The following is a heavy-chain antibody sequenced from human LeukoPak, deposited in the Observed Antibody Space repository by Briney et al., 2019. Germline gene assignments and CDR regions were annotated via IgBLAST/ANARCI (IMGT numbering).Heavy chain of an antibody. D-gene: IGHD6-13*01. CDR3: ARRRQQLVRPLPFDY. V-gene: IGHV4-34*01. CDR1: GGSFSGYH. J-gene: IGHJ4*02. CDR2: INHSGST. Sequence: SSETLSLTCAVYGGSFSGYHWSWIRQPPGKGLEWIGEINHSGSTNYNPSLKSRVTISVDTSKNQFSLKLSSVTAADTAVYYCARRRQQLVRPLPFDYWGQGTLVTVSS.